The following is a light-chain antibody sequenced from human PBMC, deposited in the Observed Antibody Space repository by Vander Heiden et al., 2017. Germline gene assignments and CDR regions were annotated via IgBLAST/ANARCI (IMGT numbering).Light chain of an antibody. Sequence: EIVLTQCPGTLPLSPEARATRSGRASQSVSSSYLAWYQQKPGQAPRLLIYGEASRATGIPDRCSGSGSGTDFTLTISRLEPQDFAVYYCQQYGSSPPYTFGQGTKLEIK. CDR1: QSVSSSY. CDR2: GEA. V-gene: IGKV3-20*01. CDR3: QQYGSSPPYT. J-gene: IGKJ2*01.